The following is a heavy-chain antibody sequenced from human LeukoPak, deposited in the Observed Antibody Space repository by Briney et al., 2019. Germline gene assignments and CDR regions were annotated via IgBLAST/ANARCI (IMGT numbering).Heavy chain of an antibody. CDR3: ARDLGPIDV. CDR2: SYSGGGT. V-gene: IGHV3-53*05. J-gene: IGHJ6*04. Sequence: PGGFLRLTCAASGFIASSNHKSWVRQAPGKGLEWVSVSYSGGGTFYADSVKGRFTMSRDHSKSTVYLQMNRLRPEDTAVYYCARDLGPIDVWGKGTTVTVSS. CDR1: GFIASSNH. D-gene: IGHD3-9*01.